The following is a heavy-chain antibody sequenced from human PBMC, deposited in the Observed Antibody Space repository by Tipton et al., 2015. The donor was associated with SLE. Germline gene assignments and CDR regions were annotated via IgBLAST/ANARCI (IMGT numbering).Heavy chain of an antibody. V-gene: IGHV3-53*05. D-gene: IGHD3-22*01. CDR1: GFTVSSNY. J-gene: IGHJ4*02. CDR3: ARSLTYYYDSSGLLGY. CDR2: IYSGGST. Sequence: GSLRLSCAASGFTVSSNYMSWVRQAPGKGLEWVSVIYSGGSTYYADSVKGRFTISRDNSKNTLYLQMTSLRAEDTAVYYCARSLTYYYDSSGLLGYWGQGTLVTVSS.